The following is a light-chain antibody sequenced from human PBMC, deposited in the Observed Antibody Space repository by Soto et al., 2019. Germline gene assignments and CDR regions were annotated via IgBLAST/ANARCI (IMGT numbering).Light chain of an antibody. CDR1: SSDVGAYNY. J-gene: IGLJ3*02. V-gene: IGLV2-8*01. CDR2: EVT. Sequence: QSVLTQPPSASGSPGQSVTISCTGTSSDVGAYNYVSWYRQYPGKAPKLLIFEVTSRPSGVPHRFSGSKSGNTASLTVSGLQAEDEAHYYCSSYAGSNTWLFGGGTKVTVL. CDR3: SSYAGSNTWL.